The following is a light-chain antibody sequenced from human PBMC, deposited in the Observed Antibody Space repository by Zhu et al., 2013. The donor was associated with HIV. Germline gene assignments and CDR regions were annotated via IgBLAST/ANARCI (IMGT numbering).Light chain of an antibody. V-gene: IGKV3-20*01. CDR1: QSVSSSY. CDR2: RAS. Sequence: EIVLTQSPGTLSLSPGERVTLSCRANQSVSSSYLAWYQQTPGQAPRLLIYRASSRATGVPDRFTGRGSGTEFTLIISEVEPEDIAVYYCHQYDSSLRTFGQG. CDR3: HQYDSSLRT. J-gene: IGKJ1*01.